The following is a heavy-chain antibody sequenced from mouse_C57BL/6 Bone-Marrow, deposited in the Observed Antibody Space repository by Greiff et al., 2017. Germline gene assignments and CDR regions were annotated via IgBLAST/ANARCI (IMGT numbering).Heavy chain of an antibody. CDR2: IWTGGGT. V-gene: IGHV2-9-1*01. Sequence: QVQLQQSGPGLVAPSQSLSITCTVSGFSLTSYAISWVRQPPGKGLEWLGVIWTGGGTNYNSALKSRLSISQDNSKSQVFLKMNSLQTDDTARYYCARIYSNYGFYYAMDYWGQGTSVTVSS. D-gene: IGHD2-5*01. J-gene: IGHJ4*01. CDR3: ARIYSNYGFYYAMDY. CDR1: GFSLTSYA.